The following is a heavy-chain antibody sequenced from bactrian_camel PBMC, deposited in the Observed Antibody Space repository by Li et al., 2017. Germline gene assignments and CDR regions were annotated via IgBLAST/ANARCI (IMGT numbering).Heavy chain of an antibody. J-gene: IGHJ4*01. V-gene: IGHV3S29*01. CDR2: INADGSIT. Sequence: QLVESGGGLVQPGGSLRFSCAVSEFTFSTYYMTWVRQAPGKGLEWVSSINADGSITVYADSVRGRSTISRDNAKNTLYLQLTSLKTEDTAMYYCTNVGAGQALDSPPRGQGTQVTVS. CDR3: TNVGAGQALDSPP. CDR1: EFTFSTYY. D-gene: IGHD3*01.